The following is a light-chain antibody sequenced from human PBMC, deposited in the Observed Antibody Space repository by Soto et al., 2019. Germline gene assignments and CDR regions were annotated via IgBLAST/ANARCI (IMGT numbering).Light chain of an antibody. CDR2: KAS. V-gene: IGKV1-5*03. Sequence: DIQMTHSPSTLSASVRDRVTITCRASQSISSWLAWYQQKQGKAPKLLIYKASTLQSGVPSRFSGSGSGPEFTLAISSLQPDDSATYYCQQYNDNWTLGQGTKV. CDR3: QQYNDNWT. CDR1: QSISSW. J-gene: IGKJ1*01.